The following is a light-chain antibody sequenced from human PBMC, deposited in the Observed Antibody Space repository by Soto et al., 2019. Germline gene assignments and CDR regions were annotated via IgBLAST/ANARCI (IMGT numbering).Light chain of an antibody. J-gene: IGKJ4*01. CDR2: GSS. CDR3: QHFHNWRLT. CDR1: QSVNNN. V-gene: IGKV3-15*01. Sequence: IVMTQSPATLSVSPGERATLSCRASQSVNNNVAWYKQKPGQAPRLLIYGSSTRATVIPDRFSGSGSGTEFTLTISSLQSEDFAVYYCQHFHNWRLTFGGGTKVDIK.